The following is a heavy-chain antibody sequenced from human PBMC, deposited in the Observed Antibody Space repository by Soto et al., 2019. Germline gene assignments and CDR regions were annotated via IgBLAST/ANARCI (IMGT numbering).Heavy chain of an antibody. CDR1: GYTFTSYD. J-gene: IGHJ6*03. CDR2: MNPNSGNT. D-gene: IGHD6-13*01. Sequence: ASVKVSCKASGYTFTSYDINWVRQATGQGLEWMGWMNPNSGNTGYAQKFQGRVNMTRNTSISTAYMELSSLRSEDTAVYYCARAEQQPYYYYYMDVWGKGTTVTVSS. V-gene: IGHV1-8*01. CDR3: ARAEQQPYYYYYMDV.